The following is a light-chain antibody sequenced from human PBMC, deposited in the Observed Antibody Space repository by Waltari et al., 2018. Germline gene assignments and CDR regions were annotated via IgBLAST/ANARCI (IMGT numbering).Light chain of an antibody. CDR2: DAS. Sequence: DIVLKQSPGTLALSTGDRATLTCRASQSVGRALAWYQQKPGQAPRLLIYDASSRATGISDKFSGSGSGTDFSLTISRVEPEDFAVYFCQMYVRLPVTFGQGTKVEVK. J-gene: IGKJ1*01. CDR1: QSVGRA. CDR3: QMYVRLPVT. V-gene: IGKV3-20*01.